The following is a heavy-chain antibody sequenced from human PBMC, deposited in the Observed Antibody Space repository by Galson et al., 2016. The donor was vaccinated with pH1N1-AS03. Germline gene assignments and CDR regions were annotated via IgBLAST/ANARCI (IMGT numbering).Heavy chain of an antibody. V-gene: IGHV4-4*07. J-gene: IGHJ4*02. Sequence: ETLSLTCTVSGGSISTYFWSWIRQPAGKGLEWIGRIHTSGSTNYSPSLKSRVIMSVDTSKNHFSLNLTSVTAADTAVYYCARGLLEWPYYFDYWGQGTLVTVSS. CDR3: ARGLLEWPYYFDY. CDR1: GGSISTYF. D-gene: IGHD3-3*01. CDR2: IHTSGST.